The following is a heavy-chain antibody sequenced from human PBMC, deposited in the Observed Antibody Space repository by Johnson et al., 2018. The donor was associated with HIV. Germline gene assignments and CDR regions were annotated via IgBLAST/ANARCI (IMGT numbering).Heavy chain of an antibody. CDR1: RFTFATYW. V-gene: IGHV3-7*03. Sequence: VQLVESRGVLVQPGGSLRLSCAASRFTFATYWMSWVRQAPGNGLEWVANIKQDGSEKSFVDSVKGRFTISRANAKNSLYLQMNSLRVEDTAVYYCASLGGLDAAFDIWGQGTMVTVS. CDR2: IKQDGSEK. CDR3: ASLGGLDAAFDI. D-gene: IGHD3-10*01. J-gene: IGHJ3*02.